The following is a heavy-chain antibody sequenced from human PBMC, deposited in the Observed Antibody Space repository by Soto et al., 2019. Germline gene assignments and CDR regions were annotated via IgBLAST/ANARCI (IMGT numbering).Heavy chain of an antibody. V-gene: IGHV4-39*01. J-gene: IGHJ6*03. CDR3: ARHGDCGTTSCYLYYYYMDV. CDR2: IYYSGST. CDR1: GGSISSSSYY. Sequence: SETLSLTCTVSGGSISSSSYYWGWIRQPPGKGLEWIGSIYYSGSTYYNPSLKSRVTISVDTSKNQFSLKLSSVTAADTAVYYCARHGDCGTTSCYLYYYYMDVWGKGTTVTVSS. D-gene: IGHD2-2*03.